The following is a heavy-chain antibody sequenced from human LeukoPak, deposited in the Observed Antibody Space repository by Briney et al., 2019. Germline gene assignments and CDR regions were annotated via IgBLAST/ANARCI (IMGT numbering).Heavy chain of an antibody. CDR2: IAPSSGTT. V-gene: IGHV1-46*01. CDR3: ARASGSSAVPFDY. Sequence: GASVKVSCKASGYTFPSNYMHWVRQAPGQGLGWMGVIAPSSGTTSYAQKFQGRVTMTRDTSTSTLYMELSSLTSEDTAVYYCARASGSSAVPFDYWGQGTLVTVSS. CDR1: GYTFPSNY. J-gene: IGHJ4*02. D-gene: IGHD3-10*01.